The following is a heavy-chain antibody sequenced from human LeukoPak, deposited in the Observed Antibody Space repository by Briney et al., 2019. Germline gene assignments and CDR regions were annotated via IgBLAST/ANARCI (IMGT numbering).Heavy chain of an antibody. CDR3: ARDQDDAFDI. Sequence: SVKLSCKASGGTFSSYTISWVRQAPGQGIEWMGRIIPILGIANYAQKFQGRVTITADKSTGTAYMELSSLRSEDTAVYYCARDQDDAFDIWGQGTMVTVSS. V-gene: IGHV1-69*04. CDR2: IIPILGIA. J-gene: IGHJ3*02. CDR1: GGTFSSYT.